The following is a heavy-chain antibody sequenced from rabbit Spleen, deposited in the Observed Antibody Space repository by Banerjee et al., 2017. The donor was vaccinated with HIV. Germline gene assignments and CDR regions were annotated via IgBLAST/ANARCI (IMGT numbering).Heavy chain of an antibody. CDR1: GFSFSSDYD. CDR2: IDAGSSGST. J-gene: IGHJ2*01. CDR3: ARTTGVIYYFN. D-gene: IGHD4-1*01. V-gene: IGHV1S40*01. Sequence: QSLEESGGGLVKPGASLTLTCKASGFSFSSDYDMCWVRQAPGKGLEWIACIDAGSSGSTYYASWAKGRFTISRTWSTTVTLQMTSLTAADTATYFCARTTGVIYYFNWGPGTLVTVS.